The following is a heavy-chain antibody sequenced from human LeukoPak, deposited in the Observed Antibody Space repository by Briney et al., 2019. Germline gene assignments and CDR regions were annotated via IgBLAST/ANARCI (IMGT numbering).Heavy chain of an antibody. V-gene: IGHV3-30*04. CDR1: GFTFSSYA. CDR2: ITDYESNK. J-gene: IGHJ6*02. Sequence: SVRLSCTASGFTFSSYAMHWVRQAPGKGLEWVACITDYESNKYYAVSVKGRFTISRDNSKNTLYLQMNSVRAEDTAVYYCARPDSSSWYFCGMDVGRRGKTVIVS. CDR3: ARPDSSSWYFCGMDV. D-gene: IGHD6-13*01.